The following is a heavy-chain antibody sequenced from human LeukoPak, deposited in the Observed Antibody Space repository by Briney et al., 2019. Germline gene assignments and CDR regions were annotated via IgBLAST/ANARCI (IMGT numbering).Heavy chain of an antibody. D-gene: IGHD6-19*01. CDR1: GYTFTGYY. Sequence: ASVKVSCMASGYTFTGYYMHWVRQAPGQGLEWMGWINPNSGGTNYAQKFQGRVTMTRDTSISTAYMELSRLRSDDTAVYYCARLAKFTVALDAFDIWGQGTMVTVSS. J-gene: IGHJ3*02. V-gene: IGHV1-2*02. CDR2: INPNSGGT. CDR3: ARLAKFTVALDAFDI.